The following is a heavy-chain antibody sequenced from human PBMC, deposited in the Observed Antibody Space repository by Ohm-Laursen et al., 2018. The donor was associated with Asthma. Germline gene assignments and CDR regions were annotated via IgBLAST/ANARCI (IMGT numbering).Heavy chain of an antibody. Sequence: ASVKVSCKSSGYTFSSYGISWVRQAPGQGLEWMGWISAYNGNTNYAQKLQGRVTMTTDTSTSTAYMELRSLRSDDTAVYYCARERGITIFGVVSNYFDYWGQGTLVTVSS. CDR3: ARERGITIFGVVSNYFDY. D-gene: IGHD3-3*01. CDR2: ISAYNGNT. V-gene: IGHV1-18*01. CDR1: GYTFSSYG. J-gene: IGHJ4*02.